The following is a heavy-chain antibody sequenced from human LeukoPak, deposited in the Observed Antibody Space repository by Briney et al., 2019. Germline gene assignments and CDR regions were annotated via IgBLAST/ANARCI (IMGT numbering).Heavy chain of an antibody. Sequence: GGSLRLSCAASGFTFSSYWMNWVRQAPGKGLEWVANIKQDGSEKYYVDSVKGRFTISRDNAQNSLYLQMNSLRSEDTAVYYCARGSGSGFSSGWYPRDAFDIWGLGTMITVSS. V-gene: IGHV3-7*01. J-gene: IGHJ3*02. D-gene: IGHD6-19*01. CDR3: ARGSGSGFSSGWYPRDAFDI. CDR1: GFTFSSYW. CDR2: IKQDGSEK.